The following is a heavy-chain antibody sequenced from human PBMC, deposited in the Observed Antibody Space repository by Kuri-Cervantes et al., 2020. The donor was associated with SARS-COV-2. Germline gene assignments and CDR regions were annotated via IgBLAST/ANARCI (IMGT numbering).Heavy chain of an antibody. CDR1: GVSISAYY. Sequence: SETLSLTCTVSGVSISAYYWTWIRQPPGKTLEWIGYVSYNGGTNYNPSLESRVTISRDTSKNRFPLRLNSVTAADTAVYYCARGFTTLLNGFAPWGQGTLVTVSS. V-gene: IGHV4-59*01. CDR3: ARGFTTLLNGFAP. D-gene: IGHD1-26*01. J-gene: IGHJ5*02. CDR2: VSYNGGT.